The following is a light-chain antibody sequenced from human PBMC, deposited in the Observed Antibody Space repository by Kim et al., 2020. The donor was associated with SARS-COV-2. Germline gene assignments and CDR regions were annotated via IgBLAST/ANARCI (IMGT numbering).Light chain of an antibody. Sequence: SYELTQPPSVSVSPGQTASITCSGDKLGDKYACWYQQKPGQSPVLVIYQDSKRPSGIPERFSGSNSGNTATLTISGTQAMDEADYYCQAWDSSTKEVFGGGTQLTVL. V-gene: IGLV3-1*01. J-gene: IGLJ2*01. CDR1: KLGDKY. CDR2: QDS. CDR3: QAWDSSTKEV.